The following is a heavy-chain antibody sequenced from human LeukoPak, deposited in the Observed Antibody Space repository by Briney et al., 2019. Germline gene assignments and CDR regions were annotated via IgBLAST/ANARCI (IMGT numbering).Heavy chain of an antibody. CDR3: ARDGDSSGYGRYKYYFDY. CDR2: ISSSSLYI. V-gene: IGHV3-21*01. CDR1: GFTLSTYS. D-gene: IGHD3-22*01. J-gene: IGHJ4*02. Sequence: GGSLRLSCAASGFTLSTYSLNWVRQAPGKGLEWPSSISSSSLYIYYADSVKGGSTISRDNAKNSLFLQMNSLRAEDTAVYYCARDGDSSGYGRYKYYFDYWGQGTLVTVSS.